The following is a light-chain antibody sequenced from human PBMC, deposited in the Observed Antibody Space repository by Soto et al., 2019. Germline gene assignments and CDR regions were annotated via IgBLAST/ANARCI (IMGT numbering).Light chain of an antibody. Sequence: SYELTQPPSVSVAPRQTATITCGENNIGSRSVHWYQQKSGQAPVLVVFDDSVRPSGIPERISGYNSGNTATLTISGVEAGDEADYYCQVWDTTSDHSMFGGGTKLTVL. CDR2: DDS. J-gene: IGLJ3*02. CDR3: QVWDTTSDHSM. CDR1: NIGSRS. V-gene: IGLV3-21*02.